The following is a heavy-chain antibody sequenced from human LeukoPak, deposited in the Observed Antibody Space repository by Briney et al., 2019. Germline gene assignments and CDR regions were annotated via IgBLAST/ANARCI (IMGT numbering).Heavy chain of an antibody. D-gene: IGHD3-3*01. CDR2: ISGSGGST. Sequence: GGSLRLSCAASGFTFSSYAMSWVRQAPGKGLEWVSAISGSGGSTYYADSVKGRFTISRDNSKNTLYLQMNSLKTEDTAVYYCTTDPSRITIFGVVIIEGFDPWGQGTLVTVSS. CDR3: TTDPSRITIFGVVIIEGFDP. V-gene: IGHV3-23*01. J-gene: IGHJ5*02. CDR1: GFTFSSYA.